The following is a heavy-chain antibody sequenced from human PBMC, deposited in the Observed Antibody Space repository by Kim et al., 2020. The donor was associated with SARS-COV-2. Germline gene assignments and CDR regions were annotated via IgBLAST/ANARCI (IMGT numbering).Heavy chain of an antibody. J-gene: IGHJ6*02. D-gene: IGHD3-22*01. CDR3: TTDPYYDSSGYNYGMDV. CDR1: GFTFSNAW. Sequence: GGSLRLSCAASGFTFSNAWMSWVRQAPGKGLEWVGRIKSKTDGGTTDYAAPVKGRFTISRDDSKNTLYLQMNSLKTEDTAVYYCTTDPYYDSSGYNYGMDVWGQGTTVTVSS. V-gene: IGHV3-15*01. CDR2: IKSKTDGGTT.